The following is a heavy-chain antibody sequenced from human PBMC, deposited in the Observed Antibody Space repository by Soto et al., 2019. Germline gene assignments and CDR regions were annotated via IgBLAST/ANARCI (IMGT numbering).Heavy chain of an antibody. CDR2: ISYDGSNK. V-gene: IGHV3-30*18. J-gene: IGHJ6*02. CDR1: GFTFSSYG. D-gene: IGHD6-6*01. CDR3: AKANFSSSSYYYYGMDV. Sequence: PGGSLRLSCAASGFTFSSYGMHWVRQAPGKGLEWVAVISYDGSNKYYADSVKGRFTISGDNSKNTLYLQMNSLRAEDTAVYYCAKANFSSSSYYYYGMDVWGQGTTVTVSS.